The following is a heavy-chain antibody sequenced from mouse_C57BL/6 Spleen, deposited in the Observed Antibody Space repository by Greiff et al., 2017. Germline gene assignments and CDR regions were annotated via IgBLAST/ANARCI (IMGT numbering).Heavy chain of an antibody. Sequence: QVQLQQPGAELVRPGSSVKLSCKASGYTFTSYWMDWVKQRPGQGLEWIGNIYPSDSETHYNQKFKDKATLTVDKSSSTAYMQLSSLTSEDSAVYYCALSTYYGNYESVSWFAYWGQGTLVTVSA. D-gene: IGHD2-1*01. J-gene: IGHJ3*01. CDR2: IYPSDSET. V-gene: IGHV1-61*01. CDR1: GYTFTSYW. CDR3: ALSTYYGNYESVSWFAY.